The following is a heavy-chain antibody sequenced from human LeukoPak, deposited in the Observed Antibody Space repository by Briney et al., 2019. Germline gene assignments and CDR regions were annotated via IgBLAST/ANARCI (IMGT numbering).Heavy chain of an antibody. CDR3: AKSDWFDLIIYFDY. CDR1: GFTFSSYA. V-gene: IGHV3-23*01. Sequence: GGSLRLSCAASGFTFSSYAMSWVRQAPGKGLEWVSAISGSGGSTYYADSVKGRFTISRDKSKNTLYLQLNSLRAEDTAVYYCAKSDWFDLIIYFDYWGQGALVTVSS. D-gene: IGHD3-9*01. J-gene: IGHJ4*02. CDR2: ISGSGGST.